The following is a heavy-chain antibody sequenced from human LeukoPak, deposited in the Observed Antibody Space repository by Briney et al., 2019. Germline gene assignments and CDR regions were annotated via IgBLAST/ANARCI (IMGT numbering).Heavy chain of an antibody. CDR1: GGSFSGYY. J-gene: IGHJ4*02. CDR2: INHSGST. V-gene: IGHV4-34*01. Sequence: PSETLSLTCAVYGGSFSGYYWSWIRQPPGKGLEWIGEINHSGSTNYNPSLMSRVTISVDTSKNQFSLKLSSVTAADTAVYYCARGPRYVWGSYRQYYFDYWGQGTLVTVSS. CDR3: ARGPRYVWGSYRQYYFDY. D-gene: IGHD3-16*02.